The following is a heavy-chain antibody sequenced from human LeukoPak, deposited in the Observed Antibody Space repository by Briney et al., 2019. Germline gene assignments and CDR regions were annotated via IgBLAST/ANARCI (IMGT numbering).Heavy chain of an antibody. CDR1: DYSIRSGYY. Sequence: PSETLSLTCTVSDYSIRSGYYWGWIRQPPGKGLEWIGSIYHSGSTHYNPSLKSRVTISVDTSKNQFSLKLSSVTAADTAVYYCARYSSGWPDLNYYYYYYMDVWGKGTTVTVSS. CDR3: ARYSSGWPDLNYYYYYYMDV. V-gene: IGHV4-38-2*02. J-gene: IGHJ6*03. D-gene: IGHD6-19*01. CDR2: IYHSGST.